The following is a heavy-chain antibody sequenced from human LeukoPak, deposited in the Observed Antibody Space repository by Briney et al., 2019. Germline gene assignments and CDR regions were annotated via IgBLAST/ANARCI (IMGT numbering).Heavy chain of an antibody. CDR1: GYTFTSYG. CDR3: AREKYSSSSYFDY. J-gene: IGHJ4*02. D-gene: IGHD6-6*01. Sequence: VASVKVSCKASGYTFTSYGISWVRQAPGQGLEWMGWISVYNGNTNYAQKFQGRVTITADKSTSTAYMELSSLRSEDTAVYYCAREKYSSSSYFDYWGQGTLVTVSS. CDR2: ISVYNGNT. V-gene: IGHV1-18*01.